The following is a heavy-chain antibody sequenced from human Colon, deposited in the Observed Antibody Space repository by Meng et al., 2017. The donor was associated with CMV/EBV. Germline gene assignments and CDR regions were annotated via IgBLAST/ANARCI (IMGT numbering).Heavy chain of an antibody. Sequence: CTASGDFISSSRFYWGWIRQPPGKGLEWIGNIYHGGSTYYNPSLKSRVVMSVDTSKNQFSLSLSSVTAADTAIYYCARDREQVYDYWGQGTLVTVSS. CDR3: ARDREQVYDY. CDR1: GDFISSSRFY. D-gene: IGHD5/OR15-5a*01. J-gene: IGHJ4*02. CDR2: IYHGGST. V-gene: IGHV4-39*07.